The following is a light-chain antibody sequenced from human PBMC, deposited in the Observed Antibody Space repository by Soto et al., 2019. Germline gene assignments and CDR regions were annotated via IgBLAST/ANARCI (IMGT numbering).Light chain of an antibody. CDR3: QQYGGSPLFT. CDR2: GAS. Sequence: EIVLTQSPGTLSLSPGERATLSCRASQSVSNNYLAWYQQKPGQAPRLLIYGASSRATGIPDRFSGSGSETDFTLTISRLEPEDFAVYYCQQYGGSPLFTFGPGTKVDIK. J-gene: IGKJ3*01. V-gene: IGKV3-20*01. CDR1: QSVSNNY.